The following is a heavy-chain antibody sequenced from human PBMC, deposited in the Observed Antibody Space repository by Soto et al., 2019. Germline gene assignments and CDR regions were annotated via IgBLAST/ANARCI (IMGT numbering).Heavy chain of an antibody. D-gene: IGHD2-15*01. Sequence: QVQLVQSGAEVKKPGASVKVSCKASGYTFTSYDINWVRQATGQGLEWMGWMNPNSGNTGYAQKFHGRVTMTRNTSISTAYMELSSLRSEDTAVYYCARGGGKYCSGGSCYSLLDAFDIWGQGTMVTVSS. V-gene: IGHV1-8*01. J-gene: IGHJ3*02. CDR3: ARGGGKYCSGGSCYSLLDAFDI. CDR2: MNPNSGNT. CDR1: GYTFTSYD.